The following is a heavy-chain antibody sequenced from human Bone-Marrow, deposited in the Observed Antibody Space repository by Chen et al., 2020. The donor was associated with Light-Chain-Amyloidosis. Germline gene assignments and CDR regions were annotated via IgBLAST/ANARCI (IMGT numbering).Heavy chain of an antibody. D-gene: IGHD4-17*01. CDR3: ARAYGDYNNWFDP. CDR2: IYYSGST. Sequence: QLQLQESGPGLVKPSETLSLTCTVSGGSISSSSYYWGWIRQPPGKGLEWIGSIYYSGSTYYNPSLKSRVTISVDTCKNQFSLTLSSVTAADTAVYYCARAYGDYNNWFDPWGQGTLVTVSA. J-gene: IGHJ5*02. CDR1: GGSISSSSYY. V-gene: IGHV4-39*01.